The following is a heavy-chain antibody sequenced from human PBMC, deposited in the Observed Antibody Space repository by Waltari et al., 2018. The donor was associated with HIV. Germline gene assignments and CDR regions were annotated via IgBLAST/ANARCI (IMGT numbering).Heavy chain of an antibody. D-gene: IGHD6-19*01. CDR2: ISGSGGST. CDR3: AREQCQVSADFDY. V-gene: IGHV3-23*01. CDR1: GLTFSSYA. Sequence: EVQLSESGGGLVQPGGSLRLSCAASGLTFSSYAWSWVSKAAGKGLEWVSAISGSGGSTYYADSVKGRFTISRDNSKNTLYLQMNSLRAEDTALYYCAREQCQVSADFDYWGQGTLVTVSS. J-gene: IGHJ4*02.